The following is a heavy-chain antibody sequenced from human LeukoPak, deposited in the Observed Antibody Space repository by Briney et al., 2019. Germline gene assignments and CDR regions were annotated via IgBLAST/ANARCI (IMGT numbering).Heavy chain of an antibody. CDR2: INPDGGNT. Sequence: ASVKVSCKASGYTFTNSYIHWVRQAPGQVLEWMGLINPDGGNTNYAQNFQGRVTLTRDTSTSTVYMELSSLRSEDTAIYYCARIRDGYNDTYDIWGQGTVVTVPS. CDR3: ARIRDGYNDTYDI. CDR1: GYTFTNSY. D-gene: IGHD5-24*01. J-gene: IGHJ3*02. V-gene: IGHV1-46*01.